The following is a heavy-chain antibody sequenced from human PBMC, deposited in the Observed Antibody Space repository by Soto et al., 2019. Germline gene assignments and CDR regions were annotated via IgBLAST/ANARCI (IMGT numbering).Heavy chain of an antibody. V-gene: IGHV5-51*01. J-gene: IGHJ4*02. CDR2: IYPDDSDT. CDR1: GYTFSSYS. D-gene: IGHD5-18*01. CDR3: SRICYSYHQYDY. Sequence: GKSLKISCEGSGYTFSSYSIGWVRQMPGKGLEWMGIIYPDDSDTRYSPSFRGQVTISVDKSISRAYLQWSSLKASDSAMYFCSRICYSYHQYDYWGPGTLVTDFS.